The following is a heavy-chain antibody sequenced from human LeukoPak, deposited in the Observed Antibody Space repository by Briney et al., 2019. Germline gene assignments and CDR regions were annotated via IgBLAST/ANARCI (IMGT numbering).Heavy chain of an antibody. D-gene: IGHD3-3*01. Sequence: GGSLRLSCAASGFTFSSYSMSWVRQAPGKGLGWVSSISSSSSYIYYADSVKGRFTISRDNAKNSLYLQMNSLRAEDTAVYYCAREGDAYDFWSGYSIYYYYGMDVWGQGTTVTVSS. CDR1: GFTFSSYS. J-gene: IGHJ6*02. CDR3: AREGDAYDFWSGYSIYYYYGMDV. V-gene: IGHV3-21*04. CDR2: ISSSSSYI.